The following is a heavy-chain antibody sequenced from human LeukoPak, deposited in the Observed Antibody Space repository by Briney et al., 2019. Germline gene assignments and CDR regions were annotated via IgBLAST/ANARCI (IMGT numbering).Heavy chain of an antibody. CDR3: ATGGLYYDSSGYPTA. CDR1: GYTLTELS. V-gene: IGHV1-24*01. D-gene: IGHD3-22*01. Sequence: ASVKVSCKVSGYTLTELSMHWVRQAPGKGLEWTGGFDPEDGETIYAQKFQGRVTMTEDTSTDTAYMELSSLRSEDTAVYYCATGGLYYDSSGYPTAWGQGTLVTVSS. CDR2: FDPEDGET. J-gene: IGHJ5*02.